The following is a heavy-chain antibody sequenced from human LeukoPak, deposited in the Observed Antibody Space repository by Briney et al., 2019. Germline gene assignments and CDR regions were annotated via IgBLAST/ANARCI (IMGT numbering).Heavy chain of an antibody. Sequence: GGSLRLSCAASRFTLSNYWMSWVRQAPGKGLEWVANIKQDGSETYYVDSVKGRFTISRDNAKNSLYLQMNSLRDEDTAVYYCARDLQGETPFDYWGQGTLVTVSS. CDR2: IKQDGSET. CDR3: ARDLQGETPFDY. CDR1: RFTLSNYW. D-gene: IGHD2-21*01. V-gene: IGHV3-7*01. J-gene: IGHJ4*02.